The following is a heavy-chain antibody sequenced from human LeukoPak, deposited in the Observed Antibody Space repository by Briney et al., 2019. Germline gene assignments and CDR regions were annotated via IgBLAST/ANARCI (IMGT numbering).Heavy chain of an antibody. J-gene: IGHJ4*02. CDR1: GFTFSSYA. V-gene: IGHV4-34*08. CDR3: AITMVRGVIRI. Sequence: GSLRLSCAASGFTFSSYAMSWIRQPPGKGLEWIGEINHSGSTNYNPSLKSRVTISVDTSKNQFSLKLSSVTAADTAVYYCAITMVRGVIRIWGQGTLVTVSS. CDR2: INHSGST. D-gene: IGHD3-10*01.